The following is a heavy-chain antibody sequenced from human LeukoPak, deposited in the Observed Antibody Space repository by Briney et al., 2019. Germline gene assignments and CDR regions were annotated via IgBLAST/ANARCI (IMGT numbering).Heavy chain of an antibody. D-gene: IGHD6-19*01. Sequence: SVKVSCKASGGTFSSYAISWVRQAPGQGLEWMGRIIPIFGTANYAQKVQGRVTITTDESTSTAYMELSSLRSEDTAVYYCARQRLPVAGTPRFDYWGQGTLVTVSS. CDR2: IIPIFGTA. CDR3: ARQRLPVAGTPRFDY. J-gene: IGHJ4*02. CDR1: GGTFSSYA. V-gene: IGHV1-69*05.